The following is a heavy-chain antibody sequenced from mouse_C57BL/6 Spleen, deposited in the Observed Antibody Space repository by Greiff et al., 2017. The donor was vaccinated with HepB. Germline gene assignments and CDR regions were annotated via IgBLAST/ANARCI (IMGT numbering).Heavy chain of an antibody. Sequence: QVQLKESGAELVKPGASVKISCKASGYAFSSYWMNWVKQRPGKGLEWIGQIYPGDGDTNYNGKFKGKATLTADKSSSTAYMQLSSLTSEDSAVYFCAIAYYSNTGFAYWGQGTLVTVSA. D-gene: IGHD2-5*01. CDR3: AIAYYSNTGFAY. J-gene: IGHJ3*01. CDR2: IYPGDGDT. V-gene: IGHV1-80*01. CDR1: GYAFSSYW.